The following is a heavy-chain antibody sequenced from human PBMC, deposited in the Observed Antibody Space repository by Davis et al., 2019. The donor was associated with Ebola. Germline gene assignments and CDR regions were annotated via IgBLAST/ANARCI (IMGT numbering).Heavy chain of an antibody. CDR3: ARGEIYYYGSGSYYNVYYYYGMDV. J-gene: IGHJ6*02. D-gene: IGHD3-10*01. V-gene: IGHV4-34*01. CDR2: INHSGST. CDR1: GGSFSGYY. Sequence: SETLSLTCAVYGGSFSGYYWSWIRQPPGKGLEWIGEINHSGSTNYNPSLKIRVTISVDTSKNQFSLKLSSVTAADTAVYYCARGEIYYYGSGSYYNVYYYYGMDVWGQGTLVTVSS.